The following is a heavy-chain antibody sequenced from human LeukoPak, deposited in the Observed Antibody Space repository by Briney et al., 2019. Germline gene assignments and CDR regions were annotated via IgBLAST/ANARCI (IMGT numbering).Heavy chain of an antibody. CDR2: IYYSGST. V-gene: IGHV4-59*08. Sequence: SETLSLTCTVSGGSISHYYWSWIRQPPGKGLEWIGYIYYSGSTNYNPSLKSRVTISVDTSKNQFSLKLSSVTAAATAVYYCARQSITIFGVALDYWGQGTLVTVSP. D-gene: IGHD3-3*01. J-gene: IGHJ4*02. CDR3: ARQSITIFGVALDY. CDR1: GGSISHYY.